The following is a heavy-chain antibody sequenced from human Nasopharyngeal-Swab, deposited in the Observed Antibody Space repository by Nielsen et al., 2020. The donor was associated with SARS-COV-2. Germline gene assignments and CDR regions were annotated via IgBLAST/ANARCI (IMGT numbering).Heavy chain of an antibody. CDR2: ISTTGSAI. CDR3: VRGGYYFMDV. V-gene: IGHV3-11*04. J-gene: IGHJ6*03. Sequence: WIPQPPGKGPEWLSYISTTGSAIYYADSVRGRFTISRDNTKNSLYLQMNSLRAEDTAVYYCVRGGYYFMDVWGKGTRVTVSS.